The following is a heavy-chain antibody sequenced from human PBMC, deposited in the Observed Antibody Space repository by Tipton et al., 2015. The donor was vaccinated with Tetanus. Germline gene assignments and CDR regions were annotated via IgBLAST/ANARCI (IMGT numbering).Heavy chain of an antibody. J-gene: IGHJ4*02. D-gene: IGHD2-2*01. CDR2: FHYTGNT. CDR1: GGSIGSSFYY. Sequence: TLSLTCIVSGGSIGSSFYYWGWIRQPPGKGLEWVGSFHYTGNTHYNPSLKSRVTISVDTSKNQFSLKLSSVTAADTAVYYCARTSIPAADYCFDYWGQGTLVTVSS. V-gene: IGHV4-39*01. CDR3: ARTSIPAADYCFDY.